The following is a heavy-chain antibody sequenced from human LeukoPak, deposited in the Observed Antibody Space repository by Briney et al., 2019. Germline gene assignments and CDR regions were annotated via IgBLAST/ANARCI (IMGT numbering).Heavy chain of an antibody. Sequence: GGSLRLSCAASGFTFSSYSMNWVRQAPGKGLEWVSSISTSSSYINYADSVKGRFTISRDNAKNSLYLQMNSLRAEDTAVYCCARDLMGIAYRGAFYYWGQGTLVTVSS. CDR2: ISTSSSYI. J-gene: IGHJ4*02. D-gene: IGHD6-13*01. CDR1: GFTFSSYS. V-gene: IGHV3-21*04. CDR3: ARDLMGIAYRGAFYY.